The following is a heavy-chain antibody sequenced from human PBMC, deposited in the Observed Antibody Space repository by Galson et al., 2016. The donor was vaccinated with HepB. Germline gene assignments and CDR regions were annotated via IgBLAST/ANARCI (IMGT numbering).Heavy chain of an antibody. CDR1: GFSFAGYA. J-gene: IGHJ4*02. Sequence: SLRLSCAASGFSFAGYAMSWVRQVPGKGLEWVSTFSGSVDTTYYAGSVKGRFTISRDNSKSTLSLQMSSLRVDDTAIYYCAKDREDSGDYAFDSWGQGTLVTVSS. CDR2: FSGSVDTT. V-gene: IGHV3-23*01. CDR3: AKDREDSGDYAFDS. D-gene: IGHD4-17*01.